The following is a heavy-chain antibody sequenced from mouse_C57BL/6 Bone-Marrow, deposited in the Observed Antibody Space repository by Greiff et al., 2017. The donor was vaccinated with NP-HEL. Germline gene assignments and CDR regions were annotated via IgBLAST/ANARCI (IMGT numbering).Heavy chain of an antibody. CDR3: ARGYYGSSYGFAY. CDR1: GYTFTDYY. CDR2: INPNNGGT. J-gene: IGHJ3*01. Sequence: EVQLQQSGPELVKPGASVKISCKASGYTFTDYYMNWVKQSHGQSLEWIGDINPNNGGTSYNQKLKGKATLTVDKSSSTAYMELRSLTSEDSAVYYCARGYYGSSYGFAYWGQGTLVTVSA. V-gene: IGHV1-26*01. D-gene: IGHD1-1*01.